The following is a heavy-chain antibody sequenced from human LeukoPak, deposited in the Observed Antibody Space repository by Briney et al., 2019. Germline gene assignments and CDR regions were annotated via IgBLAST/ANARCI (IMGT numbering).Heavy chain of an antibody. CDR2: IHTSGST. D-gene: IGHD3-9*01. J-gene: IGHJ6*03. V-gene: IGHV4-4*07. CDR3: ARDPRTIFYDNLIGHSVDYYYMDV. Sequence: PSKTLSLTCTVSGGSLSSFYWSWIRQPAGKGLELLGRIHTSGSTTYNPSLKSRVTMSVDKSNNQFSLKLTSVSAADTAVYYCARDPRTIFYDNLIGHSVDYYYMDVWSKATTVTVSS. CDR1: GGSLSSFY.